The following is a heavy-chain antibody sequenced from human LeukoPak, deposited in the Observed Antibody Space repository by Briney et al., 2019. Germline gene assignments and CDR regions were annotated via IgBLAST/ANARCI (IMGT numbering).Heavy chain of an antibody. Sequence: RASVKVSCKTSGYTFSTYAINWVRQAPGQGLEWMGWINTKTGNPTYAPGFTGRSVFSLETSVTTAHLQISSLKAEDTAVYYCAIWYCSGGRCYSNARAFDYWGQGTLVTVSS. J-gene: IGHJ4*02. V-gene: IGHV7-4-1*02. D-gene: IGHD2-15*01. CDR1: GYTFSTYA. CDR3: AIWYCSGGRCYSNARAFDY. CDR2: INTKTGNP.